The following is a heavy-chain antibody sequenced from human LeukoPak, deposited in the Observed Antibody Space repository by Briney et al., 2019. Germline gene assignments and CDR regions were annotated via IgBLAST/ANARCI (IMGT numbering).Heavy chain of an antibody. CDR1: GGSIRSYY. CDR3: ARDLDSSGSYWYSDL. J-gene: IGHJ2*01. Sequence: SETLSLTCTVSGGSIRSYYWSWIRQPPGKGLEWIGYIYNSGRTIYNPSLKSRVTISVDTSKNQFSLKLSSVTAADTAVYYCARDLDSSGSYWYSDLWGRGTLVTVSS. D-gene: IGHD6-19*01. V-gene: IGHV4-59*01. CDR2: IYNSGRT.